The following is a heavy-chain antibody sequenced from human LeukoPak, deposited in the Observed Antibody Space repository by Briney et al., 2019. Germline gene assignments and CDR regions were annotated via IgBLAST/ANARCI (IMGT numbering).Heavy chain of an antibody. CDR2: ISAHNGHK. CDR1: DYILSNYG. D-gene: IGHD6-13*01. V-gene: IGHV1-18*01. CDR3: ARVGLAAAGRGSRNNYYYYYMDV. J-gene: IGHJ6*03. Sequence: ASVKVSCKASDYILSNYGLSWVRQAPGQGLEWMGRISAHNGHKNYVQKFQDRLTMTMDTFTGTAHMELRSLRSDDTAVYYCARVGLAAAGRGSRNNYYYYYMDVWGKGTTVTVSS.